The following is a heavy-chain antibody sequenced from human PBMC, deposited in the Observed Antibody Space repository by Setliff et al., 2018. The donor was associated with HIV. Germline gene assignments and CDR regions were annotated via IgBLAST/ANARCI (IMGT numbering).Heavy chain of an antibody. J-gene: IGHJ4*02. V-gene: IGHV4-34*01. CDR3: AGGPGTTSIDY. CDR2: INHSGST. CDR1: GGSFSGYY. D-gene: IGHD1-26*01. Sequence: SLTCAVYGGSFSGYYWSWIRQPPGKGLEWIGEINHSGSTNYNMSLWSRVTISLDASRNQLSLELISVTAADTAVYYCAGGPGTTSIDYWAQGTLVTVSS.